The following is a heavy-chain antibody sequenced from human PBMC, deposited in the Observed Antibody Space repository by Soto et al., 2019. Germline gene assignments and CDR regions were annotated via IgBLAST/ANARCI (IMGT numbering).Heavy chain of an antibody. CDR3: AKDDYGDSGPIFDY. CDR1: GFTFSTYA. Sequence: GGSLRLSCAASGFTFSTYAMSWVRQAPGKGLEWVSTIRISGGDTYYADSVKGRFTISRDNSKNTLYLQMNSLSAEDTAVYYCAKDDYGDSGPIFDYWGQGTLVTVSS. J-gene: IGHJ4*02. CDR2: IRISGGDT. D-gene: IGHD4-17*01. V-gene: IGHV3-23*01.